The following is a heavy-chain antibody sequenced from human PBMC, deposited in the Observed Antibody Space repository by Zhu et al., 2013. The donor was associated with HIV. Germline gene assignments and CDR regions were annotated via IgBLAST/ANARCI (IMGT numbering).Heavy chain of an antibody. CDR1: GYSFTNYY. D-gene: IGHD6-13*01. J-gene: IGHJ4*02. CDR2: IDPGGGSS. Sequence: QVQLVQSGAEVKKPGASVKVSCKASGYSFTNYYMQWVRQAPGQGLEWMGMIDPGGGSSKYAQKFQDRVTMTRDTSTSTVYMELSSLRSEDTAVYFCARGQYSTLYWGQGTLVTVSS. CDR3: ARGQYSTLY. V-gene: IGHV1-46*01.